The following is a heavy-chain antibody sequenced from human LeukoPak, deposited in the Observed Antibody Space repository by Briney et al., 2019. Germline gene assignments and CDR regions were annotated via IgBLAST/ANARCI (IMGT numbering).Heavy chain of an antibody. CDR2: INPNSGGT. CDR3: ARDKIPDYYYDFWSGSLKAFDP. J-gene: IGHJ5*02. V-gene: IGHV1-2*06. D-gene: IGHD3-3*01. Sequence: ASVKVSCKASGYTSTGYYMHWVRQAPGQGLEWMGRINPNSGGTNYAQKFQGRVTMTRDTSISTAYMELSRLRSDDTAVYYCARDKIPDYYYDFWSGSLKAFDPWGQGTLVTVSS. CDR1: GYTSTGYY.